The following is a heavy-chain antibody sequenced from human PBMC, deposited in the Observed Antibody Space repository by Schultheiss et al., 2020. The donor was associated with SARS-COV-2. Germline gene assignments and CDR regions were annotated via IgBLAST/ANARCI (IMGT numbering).Heavy chain of an antibody. V-gene: IGHV3-38-3*01. D-gene: IGHD1-1*01. CDR3: ARDLPLLGGHDEYYYYGMDV. J-gene: IGHJ6*02. CDR2: ISGGST. CDR1: GFTVSSNE. Sequence: GESLKISCAASGFTVSSNEMSWVRQAPGKGLEWVSSISGGSTYYADSRKGRFTISRDNSKNTLHLQMNSLRAEDTAVYYCARDLPLLGGHDEYYYYGMDVWGQGTTVTVSS.